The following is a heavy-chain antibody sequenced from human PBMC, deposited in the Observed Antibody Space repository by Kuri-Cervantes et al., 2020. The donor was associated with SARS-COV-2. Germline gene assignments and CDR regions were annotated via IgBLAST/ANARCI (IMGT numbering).Heavy chain of an antibody. CDR1: GFTVSTNY. J-gene: IGHJ4*02. CDR3: TSNDFWSGYYFDY. Sequence: GGSLRLSCAVSGFTVSTNYMSWVRQAPGKGLEWVGFIRSKAYGGTTEYAASVKGRFTISRDDSKSIAYLQMNSLKTEDTAVYYCTSNDFWSGYYFDYWGQGTLVTVSS. CDR2: IRSKAYGGTT. D-gene: IGHD3-3*01. V-gene: IGHV3-49*04.